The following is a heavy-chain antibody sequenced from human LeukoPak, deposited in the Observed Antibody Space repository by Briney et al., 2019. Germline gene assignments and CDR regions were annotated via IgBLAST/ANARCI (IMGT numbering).Heavy chain of an antibody. CDR1: GFTVSSNY. Sequence: GGSLRLSCAASGFTVSSNYMSWVRQAPGKGLEWVSVIYSGGSTYYADSVKGRFTISRDNSKNTLYLQMNSLRAEDTAVYYCAKVTTVTVRGGLDYWGQGTLVTVSS. D-gene: IGHD4-17*01. J-gene: IGHJ4*02. CDR3: AKVTTVTVRGGLDY. CDR2: IYSGGST. V-gene: IGHV3-53*01.